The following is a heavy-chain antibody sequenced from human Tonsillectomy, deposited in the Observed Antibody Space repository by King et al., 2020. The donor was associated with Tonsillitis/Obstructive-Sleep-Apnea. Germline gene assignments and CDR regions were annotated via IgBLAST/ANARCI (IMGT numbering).Heavy chain of an antibody. Sequence: VQLVESGGGLVKPGGSLRLSCAASGFTFSNACMNWVRQAPGKGLEWVARIKSKTDGGTTDYAAPVKGRFTIPRHDSKNTLYLQMNSLKTEDTAGYYCTTEPQDLVAVPAAPYYYYYGMDVWGQGTTVTVSS. CDR1: GFTFSNAC. CDR2: IKSKTDGGTT. CDR3: TTEPQDLVAVPAAPYYYYYGMDV. J-gene: IGHJ6*02. V-gene: IGHV3-15*07. D-gene: IGHD2-2*01.